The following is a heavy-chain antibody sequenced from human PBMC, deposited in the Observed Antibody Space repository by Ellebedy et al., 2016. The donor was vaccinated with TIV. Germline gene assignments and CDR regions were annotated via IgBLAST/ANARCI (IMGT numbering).Heavy chain of an antibody. CDR3: ASAVTPPYWYFDL. D-gene: IGHD4-17*01. J-gene: IGHJ2*01. CDR2: IYYSGTT. V-gene: IGHV4-59*12. CDR1: GGSINNYY. Sequence: MPSETLSLTCTVSGGSINNYYWGWFRQPPGKGLQCIGYIYYSGTTDYIPSLKSRVSISVDTSKNQFSLKLSSVTAADTAVYYCASAVTPPYWYFDLWGRGTLVTVSS.